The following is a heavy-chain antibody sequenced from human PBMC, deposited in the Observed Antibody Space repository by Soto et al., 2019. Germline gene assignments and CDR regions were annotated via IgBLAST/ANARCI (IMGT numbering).Heavy chain of an antibody. J-gene: IGHJ6*03. D-gene: IGHD1-7*01. CDR1: GDSVSSNNAA. V-gene: IGHV6-1*01. CDR2: TYYRSRWCN. Sequence: SQTLSLTCAISGDSVSSNNAAWNWIRQSPSRGLEWLGRTYYRSRWCNDYAVSVKSRITVNPDTSKNQFSLQLTSVTPEDTAVYYCAGTTSHYWYFMDVWGKGTTVTVSS. CDR3: AGTTSHYWYFMDV.